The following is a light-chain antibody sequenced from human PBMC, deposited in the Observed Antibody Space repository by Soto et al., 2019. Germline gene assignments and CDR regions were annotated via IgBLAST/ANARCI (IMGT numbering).Light chain of an antibody. CDR1: QSISSW. J-gene: IGKJ2*01. Sequence: DIQMTQSPSTLSASVGDRVTITCRASQSISSWLAWYQQKPGKAPKLLIYKASSLESGVPSRFSGSGSGTKFTLTISRMQPDDFATYYCQQYNSYSYTFGQGTKLEIK. CDR3: QQYNSYSYT. CDR2: KAS. V-gene: IGKV1-5*03.